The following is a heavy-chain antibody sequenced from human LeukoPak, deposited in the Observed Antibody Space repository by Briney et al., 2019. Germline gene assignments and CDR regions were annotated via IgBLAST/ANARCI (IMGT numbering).Heavy chain of an antibody. CDR3: ARGDSSGWSPPFDY. CDR2: INHSGST. D-gene: IGHD6-19*01. Sequence: SETLSLTCAVYGGSFSGYYWSWIRQPPGKGLEWIGEINHSGSTNYNPSLKSRVTISVDTSKNQFPLKLSSVTAADTAVYYCARGDSSGWSPPFDYWGQGTLVTVSS. V-gene: IGHV4-34*01. CDR1: GGSFSGYY. J-gene: IGHJ4*02.